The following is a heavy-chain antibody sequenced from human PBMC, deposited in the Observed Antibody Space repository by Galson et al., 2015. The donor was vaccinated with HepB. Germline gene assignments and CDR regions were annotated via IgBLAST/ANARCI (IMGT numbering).Heavy chain of an antibody. CDR1: GYSFGNYG. Sequence: SVKVSCKASGYSFGNYGLSWIRQAPGPGLEWLGWFSGYDHRTNYAQKFQGRVTMTADASTGTAYLELRNLRSDDTAVYFCARDSRLELRLNNYFSYGMDVWGQGSAVTVSS. D-gene: IGHD1-7*01. CDR2: FSGYDHRT. V-gene: IGHV1-18*01. CDR3: ARDSRLELRLNNYFSYGMDV. J-gene: IGHJ6*02.